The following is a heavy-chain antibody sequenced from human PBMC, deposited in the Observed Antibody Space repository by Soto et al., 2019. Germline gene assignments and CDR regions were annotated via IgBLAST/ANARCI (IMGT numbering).Heavy chain of an antibody. CDR2: ISGYNGDT. D-gene: IGHD2-8*01. J-gene: IGHJ6*02. CDR3: AKNGQPPYYYYGMDV. Sequence: QGQLVQSGPEVKKPGASVKVSCKTSGYTFSRYGISWVRQAPGQGLEWMGWISGYNGDTNYAQKVQGRVTMTIDTSXXTAYMELRSLTSDDPAIYYCAKNGQPPYYYYGMDVWGQGTTVTVSS. CDR1: GYTFSRYG. V-gene: IGHV1-18*01.